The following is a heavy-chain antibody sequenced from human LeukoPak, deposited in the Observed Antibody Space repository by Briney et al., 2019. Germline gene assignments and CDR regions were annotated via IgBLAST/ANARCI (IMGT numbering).Heavy chain of an antibody. Sequence: GGSLRLSRAASGFTFSSYWMHWVRQAPGKGLVWVSRINSDGSSTSYADSVKGRFTISRDNAKNTLYLQMNRLRAEDTAVYYCARDQIAVAGTSYYYYYMDVWGKGTTVTVSS. D-gene: IGHD6-19*01. CDR3: ARDQIAVAGTSYYYYYMDV. CDR2: INSDGSST. CDR1: GFTFSSYW. J-gene: IGHJ6*03. V-gene: IGHV3-74*01.